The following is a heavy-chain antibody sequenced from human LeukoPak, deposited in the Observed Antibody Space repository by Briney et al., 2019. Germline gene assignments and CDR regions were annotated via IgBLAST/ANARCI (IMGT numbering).Heavy chain of an antibody. CDR1: GYSFTSHY. CDR2: INPSGSST. Sequence: ASVKVSCKASGYSFTSHYMHWVRQAPGQGLEWMGLINPSGSSTLYAQKFQGRVTMTRDMSTTTVYMELSSLRSEDTAVYYCARDVPYDESGYQFDYWGQGTLVTVSS. D-gene: IGHD5-18*01. V-gene: IGHV1-46*01. CDR3: ARDVPYDESGYQFDY. J-gene: IGHJ4*02.